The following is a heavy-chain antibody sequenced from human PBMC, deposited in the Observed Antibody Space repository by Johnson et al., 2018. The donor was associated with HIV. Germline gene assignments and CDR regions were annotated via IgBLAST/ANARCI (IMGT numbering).Heavy chain of an antibody. D-gene: IGHD3-9*01. V-gene: IGHV3-13*01. J-gene: IGHJ3*02. CDR3: ARAGDYDILTGSLMKGAFDI. CDR2: IGTAGDT. Sequence: VQLVESGGGVVQPGRSLRLSCAASGFTFSSYDMHWVRQATGKGLEWVSGIGTAGDTYYPDSVKGRFTVSRENAKNSLYLQMNSLRAGDTAAYYCARAGDYDILTGSLMKGAFDIWGQGNMVIVSS. CDR1: GFTFSSYD.